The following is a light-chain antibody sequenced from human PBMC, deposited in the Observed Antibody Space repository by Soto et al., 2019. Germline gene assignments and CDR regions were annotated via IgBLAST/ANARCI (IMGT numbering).Light chain of an antibody. J-gene: IGKJ5*01. CDR3: QQTYSTLSIT. V-gene: IGKV1-39*01. CDR1: ESIARH. Sequence: DIQMPQSPSSLSASVGDRVTITCRASESIARHLNWYQQKPGKAPKRLIYAASSLQNGVPSRFRGGGSGTDFTLTISNLQPEDFATYYCQQTYSTLSITCGQGTRLEIK. CDR2: AAS.